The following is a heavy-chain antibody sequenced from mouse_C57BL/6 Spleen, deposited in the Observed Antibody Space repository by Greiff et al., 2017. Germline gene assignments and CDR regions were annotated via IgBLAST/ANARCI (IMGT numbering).Heavy chain of an antibody. J-gene: IGHJ1*03. Sequence: VQLKESGGGLVQPKGSLKLSCAASGFTFNTYAMHWVRQAPGKGLEWVARIRSKSSNYATYYADSVKDRFTISRDDSQSMIYLQMNNLKTEDTAMYYCVREGYYGSRRYFDVWGTGTTVTVSS. V-gene: IGHV10-3*01. CDR1: GFTFNTYA. CDR3: VREGYYGSRRYFDV. CDR2: IRSKSSNYAT. D-gene: IGHD1-1*01.